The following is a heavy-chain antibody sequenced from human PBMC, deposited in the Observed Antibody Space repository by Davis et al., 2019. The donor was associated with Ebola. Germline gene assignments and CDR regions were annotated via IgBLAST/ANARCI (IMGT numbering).Heavy chain of an antibody. J-gene: IGHJ6*02. CDR2: IYSGGST. CDR3: AIGYDGSRSTAMDV. D-gene: IGHD3-10*01. Sequence: GESLKISCAASGFIVSNIYMSWVRQAPGKGLEWVSTIYSGGSTNYAESVKDRFIISRDGSKNILDLQMSSLRVEDTALYYCAIGYDGSRSTAMDVWGQGTTVTVSS. V-gene: IGHV3-66*01. CDR1: GFIVSNIY.